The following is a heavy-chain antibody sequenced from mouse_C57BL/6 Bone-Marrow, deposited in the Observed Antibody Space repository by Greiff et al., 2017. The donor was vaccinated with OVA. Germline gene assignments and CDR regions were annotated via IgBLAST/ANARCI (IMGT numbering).Heavy chain of an antibody. V-gene: IGHV1-61*01. Sequence: QVQLQQPGAELVRPGSSVKLSCKASGYTFTSYWMDWVKQRPGQGLEWIGNIYPSDSETHYNQKFKDKATLTVDKSSSTAYMQLSSLTSEDSAVYYCARSGGTGGYWGQGTTLTVSS. D-gene: IGHD4-1*01. CDR1: GYTFTSYW. CDR2: IYPSDSET. J-gene: IGHJ2*01. CDR3: ARSGGTGGY.